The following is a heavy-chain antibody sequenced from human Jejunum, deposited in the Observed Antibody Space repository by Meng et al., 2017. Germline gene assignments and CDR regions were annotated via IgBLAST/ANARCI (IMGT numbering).Heavy chain of an antibody. J-gene: IGHJ4*02. CDR1: RFTFNIYS. V-gene: IGHV3-23*01. CDR3: ATESNFDY. CDR2: ISPSGDTT. Sequence: GESLKISCAASRFTFNIYSMSWVRQAPGKGLEWVSFISPSGDTTYYADSVKGRFTISRDNSKSTLYLHMNSLSAEDTAVYYCATESNFDYWGQGTLVTVSS.